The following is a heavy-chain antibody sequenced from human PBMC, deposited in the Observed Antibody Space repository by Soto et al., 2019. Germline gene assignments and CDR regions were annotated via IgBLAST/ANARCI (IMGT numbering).Heavy chain of an antibody. V-gene: IGHV3-48*02. CDR1: GFTFSSFS. J-gene: IGHJ3*01. CDR3: ARDFHHGLDF. CDR2: ITSSSITI. Sequence: HPGGSLRLSCAASGFTFSSFSMNWVRQAPGKGLEWLSYITSSSITIYYADSVKGRFTISRDNAKNSLYLQMNNLSDVDTAVYYCARDFHHGLDFWGQGTMVTVSS.